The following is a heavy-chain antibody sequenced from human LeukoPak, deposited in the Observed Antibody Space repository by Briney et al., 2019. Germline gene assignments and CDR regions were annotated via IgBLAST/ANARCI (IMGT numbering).Heavy chain of an antibody. CDR3: ARDQDTSYYYYYGMDV. V-gene: IGHV1-18*01. CDR1: GYTFTSYG. CDR2: ISAYNGNT. Sequence: GAPVKVSCKASGYTFTSYGISWVRQAPGQGLEWMGWISAYNGNTNYAQKLQGRVTMTTDTSTSTAYMELRSLRSDDTAVYYCARDQDTSYYYYYGMDVWGQGTTVTVSS. J-gene: IGHJ6*02. D-gene: IGHD2-15*01.